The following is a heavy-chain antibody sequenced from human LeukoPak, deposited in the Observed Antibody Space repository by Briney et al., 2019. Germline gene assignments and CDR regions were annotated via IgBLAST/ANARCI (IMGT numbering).Heavy chain of an antibody. CDR2: IYTGGST. Sequence: GGSLRLSCAASGFSVSNNYMSWVRQAPGKGLEWVSVIYTGGSTYYADSVKGRFTISRDNSKNTLYLQMNSLRAEDTAVYYCARGSACSSSPRIDYWGQGTLVTVSS. CDR3: ARGSACSSSPRIDY. V-gene: IGHV3-53*01. D-gene: IGHD6-6*01. CDR1: GFSVSNNY. J-gene: IGHJ4*02.